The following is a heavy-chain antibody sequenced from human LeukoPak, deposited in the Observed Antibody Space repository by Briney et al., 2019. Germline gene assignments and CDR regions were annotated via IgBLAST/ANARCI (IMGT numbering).Heavy chain of an antibody. CDR2: IKSKTDGGTT. D-gene: IGHD4-23*01. CDR3: TTNVGGGNTQPFNY. Sequence: PSETLSLTCTVSGGSISSYYWSWVRQAPGQGLEWVGRIKSKTDGGTTDYAAPVKGRFTISRDDSKTTLYLQMNSLKTEDTAVYYCTTNVGGGNTQPFNYWGQGTLVTVSS. CDR1: GGSISSYY. V-gene: IGHV3-15*01. J-gene: IGHJ4*02.